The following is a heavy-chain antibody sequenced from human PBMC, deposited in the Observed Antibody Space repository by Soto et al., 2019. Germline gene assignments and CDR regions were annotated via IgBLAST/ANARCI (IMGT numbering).Heavy chain of an antibody. V-gene: IGHV2-5*02. CDR2: IYWDDDK. J-gene: IGHJ1*01. CDR3: AHTVDGYLTAEYFQH. CDR1: GFSLSTSGVG. Sequence: QITLKESGPTLVKPTQTLTLTCTFSGFSLSTSGVGVGWIRQPPGKALEWLTLIYWDDDKRSSPSLKSRLTTTNDTSKNQVGLKMTNMDPVDTATYYCAHTVDGYLTAEYFQHWVQGTLVTVSS. D-gene: IGHD6-19*01.